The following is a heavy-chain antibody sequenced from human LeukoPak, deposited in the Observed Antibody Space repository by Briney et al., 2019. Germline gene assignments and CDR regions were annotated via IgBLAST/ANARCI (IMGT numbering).Heavy chain of an antibody. V-gene: IGHV3-48*03. D-gene: IGHD3-22*01. CDR1: GFTFSSYE. Sequence: GGSLRLSCAASGFTFSSYEMNWVRQAPGKGLEWVSYISSSGSTIYYADSVKGRFTISRDNAKNSLYLQMNSLRAEDTAVYYCASSASGSYYDSSGYYYVSYYYYMDVWGKGTTVTVSS. CDR2: ISSSGSTI. J-gene: IGHJ6*03. CDR3: ASSASGSYYDSSGYYYVSYYYYMDV.